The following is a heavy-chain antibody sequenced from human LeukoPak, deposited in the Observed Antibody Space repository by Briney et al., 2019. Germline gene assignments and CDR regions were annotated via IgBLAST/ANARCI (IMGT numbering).Heavy chain of an antibody. D-gene: IGHD3-10*01. CDR3: AKDRSYYGSGSPLDY. Sequence: AGGSLRLSCAASGFTFSSYAMSWVRQAPGKGLVWVSAISGSGGSTYYADSVKGRFTISRDNSKNTLYLQMNSLRAEDTAVYYCAKDRSYYGSGSPLDYWGQGTLVTVSS. V-gene: IGHV3-23*01. CDR2: ISGSGGST. J-gene: IGHJ4*02. CDR1: GFTFSSYA.